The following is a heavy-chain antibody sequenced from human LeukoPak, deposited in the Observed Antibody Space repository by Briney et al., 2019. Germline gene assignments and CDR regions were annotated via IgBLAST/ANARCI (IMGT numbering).Heavy chain of an antibody. Sequence: LGESLKISCKGSGYSFTSYWIGWVRQMPGKGLEWMGIIYPGDSDTRYSPSFQGQVTISADKSISTAYLQWSSLKASDTAMYYCASQIEDRDYGMDVWGQGTTVTVSS. J-gene: IGHJ6*02. CDR2: IYPGDSDT. V-gene: IGHV5-51*01. D-gene: IGHD2-15*01. CDR3: ASQIEDRDYGMDV. CDR1: GYSFTSYW.